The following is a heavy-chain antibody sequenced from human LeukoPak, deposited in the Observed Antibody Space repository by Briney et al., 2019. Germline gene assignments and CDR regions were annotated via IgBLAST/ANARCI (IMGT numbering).Heavy chain of an antibody. D-gene: IGHD6-19*01. CDR3: ARGAAVAGTPGYYGMDV. CDR1: GGSFSGYY. CDR2: INHSGST. V-gene: IGHV4-34*01. Sequence: PSETLSLTCAVYGGSFSGYYWSWIRQPPGKGLEWIGEINHSGSTNYNPSLKSRVTISVDTSKNQFSLKLSSVTAADTAVYYCARGAAVAGTPGYYGMDVWGQGTTVTVSS. J-gene: IGHJ6*02.